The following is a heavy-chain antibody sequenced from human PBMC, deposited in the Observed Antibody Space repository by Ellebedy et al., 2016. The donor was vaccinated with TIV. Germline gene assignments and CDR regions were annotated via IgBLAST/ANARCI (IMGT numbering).Heavy chain of an antibody. J-gene: IGHJ4*02. CDR2: ISNTGSRT. D-gene: IGHD3-10*01. Sequence: PGGSLRLSCAASGLTFSSYAMSWVRQASGEGLAWVSTISNTGSRTYYADAVEGRFTISRDNSKKTLYLQMNILKAEDTAVYYCAKGRGGGSDASAPRYYFDSWGLGTLVTVSS. CDR3: AKGRGGGSDASAPRYYFDS. V-gene: IGHV3-23*01. CDR1: GLTFSSYA.